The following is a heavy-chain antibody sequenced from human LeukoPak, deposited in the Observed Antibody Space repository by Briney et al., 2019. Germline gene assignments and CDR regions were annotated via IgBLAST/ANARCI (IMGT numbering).Heavy chain of an antibody. Sequence: PSETLSLTCAVYGGSFSGYYWSWIRQPPGKGLEWIGEINHSGSTNYNPSLKSRVTISVDTSKNQFSLKLSSVTAADTAVYYCARVRDSSGSYAFDIWGQGTMVTVSS. CDR3: ARVRDSSGSYAFDI. D-gene: IGHD1-26*01. CDR2: INHSGST. J-gene: IGHJ3*02. CDR1: GGSFSGYY. V-gene: IGHV4-34*01.